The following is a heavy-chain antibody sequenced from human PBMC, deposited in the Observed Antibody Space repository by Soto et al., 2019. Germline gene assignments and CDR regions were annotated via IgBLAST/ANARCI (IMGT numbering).Heavy chain of an antibody. CDR2: ISPSTGDT. D-gene: IGHD2-15*01. V-gene: IGHV1-18*01. J-gene: IGHJ5*01. CDR3: VRCYCSVGSCYACWHFDF. CDR1: GYTFNSYA. Sequence: QVQLVQSGGEVKKPGASVKVSCQASGYTFNSYAISWVRQAPGQGLEWMGWISPSTGDTDQAQNFHDRDIMTIDISTNTAYMELRSLRSDDTAVYYCVRCYCSVGSCYACWHFDFWGRGTLVTVSS.